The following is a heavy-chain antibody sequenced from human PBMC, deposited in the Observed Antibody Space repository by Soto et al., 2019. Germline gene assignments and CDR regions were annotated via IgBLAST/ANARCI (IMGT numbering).Heavy chain of an antibody. J-gene: IGHJ6*02. CDR3: ARDLPFFSSFGRGMDV. Sequence: SETLSLTCTVSGGSISIYYWSWIRQPAGKGLEWIGRIYTSGSTNYNPSLKSRVTMSVDTSKNQFSLKLSSVTAADTAVYYCARDLPFFSSFGRGMDVWGQGTTVTVSS. CDR2: IYTSGST. CDR1: GGSISIYY. V-gene: IGHV4-4*07. D-gene: IGHD1-26*01.